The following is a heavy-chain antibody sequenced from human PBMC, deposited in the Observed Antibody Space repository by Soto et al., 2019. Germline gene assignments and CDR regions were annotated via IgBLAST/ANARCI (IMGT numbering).Heavy chain of an antibody. CDR3: ARLRYYDSSGNWFDP. CDR2: IYYSGST. J-gene: IGHJ5*02. CDR1: GGSISSYY. D-gene: IGHD3-22*01. V-gene: IGHV4-59*08. Sequence: PSETLSLTCTVSGGSISSYYWSWIRQPPGKGLEWIGYIYYSGSTNYNPSLKSRVTISVDTSKNQFSLKLSSVTAADTAVYYCARLRYYDSSGNWFDPWGQGTLVTVSS.